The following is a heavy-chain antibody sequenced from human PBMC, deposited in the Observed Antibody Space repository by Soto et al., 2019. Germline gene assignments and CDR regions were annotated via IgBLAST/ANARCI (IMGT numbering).Heavy chain of an antibody. V-gene: IGHV4-59*02. CDR2: MHYTGFS. J-gene: IGHJ6*03. CDR1: GDSVTSHY. Sequence: SETLSLTCSFSGDSVTSHYLTWIRQSPEKGLEWIGYMHYTGFSHYNPSLKSRLTISVDRSKNQFTLQLTSVTVADTAVYYCAREMKSGYEGRYYYYYMDVWGKGTTVTVSS. CDR3: AREMKSGYEGRYYYYYMDV. D-gene: IGHD5-12*01.